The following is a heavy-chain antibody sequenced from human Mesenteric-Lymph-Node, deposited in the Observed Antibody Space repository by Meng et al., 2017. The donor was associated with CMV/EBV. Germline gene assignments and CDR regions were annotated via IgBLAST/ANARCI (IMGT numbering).Heavy chain of an antibody. CDR3: ARDSSGYFHFDH. CDR1: GGCIGSGGAY. V-gene: IGHV4-31*03. D-gene: IGHD3-22*01. J-gene: IGHJ4*02. Sequence: TVSGGCIGSGGAYWSWVRQHPGKGLEWLGYIYYSGSTYYNPSLESRLTISVDTSKNQFSLKLSSVTAADTAVYYCARDSSGYFHFDHWRQGTLVTVSS. CDR2: IYYSGST.